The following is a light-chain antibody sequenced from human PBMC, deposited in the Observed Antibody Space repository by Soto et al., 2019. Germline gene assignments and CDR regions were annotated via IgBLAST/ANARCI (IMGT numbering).Light chain of an antibody. J-gene: IGKJ2*01. Sequence: DIQMTQSPSSLSAYVGDRVTITCRASQSVSTYLNWYQQKPGKAPELLIYAASNLQSGVPSRFSGSGSGTDFPLTISSLQPEDFETYYCQQTYSIPTTFGQGTKVEI. V-gene: IGKV1-39*01. CDR2: AAS. CDR1: QSVSTY. CDR3: QQTYSIPTT.